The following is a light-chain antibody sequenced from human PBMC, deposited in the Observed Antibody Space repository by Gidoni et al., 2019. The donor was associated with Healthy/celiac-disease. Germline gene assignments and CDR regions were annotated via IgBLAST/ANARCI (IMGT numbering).Light chain of an antibody. J-gene: IGKJ2*01. CDR3: MQALQTPMYT. Sequence: DIVMTQSPLSLPVTPGEPASISCRSSQSLLHSNGYNYLDWYLQKPGQSPQLLIYLDSNRASGVPDRFSGSGSGTDFTLKISRVEAEDVGVYYCMQALQTPMYTFGQGTKLEI. CDR2: LDS. CDR1: QSLLHSNGYNY. V-gene: IGKV2-28*01.